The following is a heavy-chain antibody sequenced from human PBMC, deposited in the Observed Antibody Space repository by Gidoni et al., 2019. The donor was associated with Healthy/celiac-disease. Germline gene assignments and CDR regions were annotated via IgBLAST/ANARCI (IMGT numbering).Heavy chain of an antibody. D-gene: IGHD1-26*01. J-gene: IGHJ5*02. CDR3: AKGAGGFDP. CDR2: ISGSGGST. CDR1: GFTFSSYA. Sequence: EVQLLESGGGLVQPGGSLSLSSAASGFTFSSYAMSWVRQAPGKGLEWVAAISGSGGSTYHADAVKGRFTISRDNSKNTRYLQMNSLRAEDTAVYYCAKGAGGFDPWGQGTLVTVSS. V-gene: IGHV3-23*01.